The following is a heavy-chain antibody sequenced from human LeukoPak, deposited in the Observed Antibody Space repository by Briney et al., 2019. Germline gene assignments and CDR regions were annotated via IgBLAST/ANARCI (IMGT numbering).Heavy chain of an antibody. CDR1: GGSISSSSYY. D-gene: IGHD4-17*01. Sequence: SETLSLTCTVSGGSISSSSYYWGWIRQPPGKGLEWIGSIYYSGSTYYNPSLKSRVTISVDTSKNQFSLKLSSVTAADTAVYYCAVQDNTVLAVWGQGTMVTVSS. CDR3: AVQDNTVLAV. J-gene: IGHJ3*01. CDR2: IYYSGST. V-gene: IGHV4-39*07.